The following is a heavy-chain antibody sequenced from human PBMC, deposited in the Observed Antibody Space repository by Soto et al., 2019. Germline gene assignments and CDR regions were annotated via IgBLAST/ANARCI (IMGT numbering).Heavy chain of an antibody. CDR2: IDPGDSNT. D-gene: IGHD2-15*01. J-gene: IGHJ6*02. CDR1: GYRLNTFW. CDR3: ARQGGYYYYGMDV. V-gene: IGHV5-10-1*01. Sequence: PGEFLKICCNTSGYRLNTFWISWVRQVPGKGLEWMGRIDPGDSNTNYSPSLQGHVTLSVDKSIGTAYLQWSSLKASDTGIYYCARQGGYYYYGMDVWGQGTAVTVSS.